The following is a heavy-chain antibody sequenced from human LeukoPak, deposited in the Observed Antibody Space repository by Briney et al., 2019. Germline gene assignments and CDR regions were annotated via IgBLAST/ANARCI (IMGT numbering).Heavy chain of an antibody. D-gene: IGHD3-10*01. V-gene: IGHV3-23*01. J-gene: IGHJ4*02. CDR1: EFTFSSYG. CDR2: ISGSGGST. Sequence: GGSLRLSCAASEFTFSSYGMRWVRQAAGKGREWVSSISGSGGSTQYADSVQGRFAISRDNSKNTLYLQMNSLRAEDTAVYYCASSAWFGEPDFDYWGQGTLVTVSS. CDR3: ASSAWFGEPDFDY.